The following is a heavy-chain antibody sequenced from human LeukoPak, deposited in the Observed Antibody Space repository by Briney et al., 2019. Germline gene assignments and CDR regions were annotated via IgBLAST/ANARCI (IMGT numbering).Heavy chain of an antibody. J-gene: IGHJ6*03. CDR3: ARSRKGYQLLSTNRDYYYMDV. Sequence: GGSLRLSCAASGFTFSSYGMHWVRQAPGKGLEWVAFIRYDGSNKYYADSVKGRFTISRDSAKNSLYLQMNSLRADDTAVYYCARSRKGYQLLSTNRDYYYMDVWGKGTTVTLSS. V-gene: IGHV3-30*02. CDR1: GFTFSSYG. CDR2: IRYDGSNK. D-gene: IGHD2-2*01.